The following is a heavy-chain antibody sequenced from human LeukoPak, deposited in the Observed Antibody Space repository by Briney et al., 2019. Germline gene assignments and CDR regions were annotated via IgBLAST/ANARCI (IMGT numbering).Heavy chain of an antibody. V-gene: IGHV4-59*01. Sequence: SETLSLTCTVSGDSIRSYYWSWIRQPPGKGLEWIGYIYYSGSTNYNPSLKSRVTMSVDTSKNQFSLKLSSVTAADTAVYYCARAKCSGWPDFDYWGQGTLVTVSS. CDR2: IYYSGST. CDR1: GDSIRSYY. CDR3: ARAKCSGWPDFDY. D-gene: IGHD6-19*01. J-gene: IGHJ4*02.